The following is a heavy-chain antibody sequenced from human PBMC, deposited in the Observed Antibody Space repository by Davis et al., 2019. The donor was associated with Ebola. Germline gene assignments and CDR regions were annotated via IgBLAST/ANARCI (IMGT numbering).Heavy chain of an antibody. CDR3: ARILQPRYSTTWYEDS. CDR1: GFTFSDYS. Sequence: GTLKISCAASGFTFSDYSMSWIRQSPGKGLLWLSYISSSASTIYYADSVKGRFTISRDNAKNSLYLQLNSLRADDTAVYYCARILQPRYSTTWYEDSWGQGTLVTVSS. J-gene: IGHJ4*02. CDR2: ISSSASTI. D-gene: IGHD6-13*01. V-gene: IGHV3-11*04.